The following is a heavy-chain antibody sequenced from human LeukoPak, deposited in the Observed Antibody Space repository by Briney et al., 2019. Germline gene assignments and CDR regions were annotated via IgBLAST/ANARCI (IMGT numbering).Heavy chain of an antibody. CDR3: ASADYYDSSGYYYYYGMDV. J-gene: IGHJ6*02. Sequence: SETLSLACAVYGGSFSGYCWSWIRQPPGKGLEWIGEINHSGSTNYNPSPKSRVTISVDTSKNQFSLKLSSVTAADTAVYYCASADYYDSSGYYYYYGMDVWGQGTTVTVSS. V-gene: IGHV4-34*01. D-gene: IGHD3-22*01. CDR2: INHSGST. CDR1: GGSFSGYC.